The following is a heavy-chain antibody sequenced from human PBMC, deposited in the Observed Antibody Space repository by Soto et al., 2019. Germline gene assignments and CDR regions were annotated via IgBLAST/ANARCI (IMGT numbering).Heavy chain of an antibody. CDR2: ISSTTNYI. CDR1: GFIFTRYS. J-gene: IGHJ4*02. Sequence: KPGGSLRLSCAASGFIFTRYSMNWVRQAPGKGLEWVSSISSTTNYIYYGDSMKGRFTISRDNAKNSLYLEMNSLRAEDTAVHYCARESEDLTSNFDYWGQGTLVTVSS. V-gene: IGHV3-21*06. CDR3: ARESEDLTSNFDY.